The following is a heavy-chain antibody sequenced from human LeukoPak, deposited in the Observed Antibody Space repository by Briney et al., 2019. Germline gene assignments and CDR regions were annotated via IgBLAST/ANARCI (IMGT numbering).Heavy chain of an antibody. CDR2: INQSGDI. CDR3: ARVAGISVLPGASEDNYFDT. D-gene: IGHD1-20*01. V-gene: IGHV4-34*01. Sequence: SETLSLTCGVSGESFGSNFWTWIRQSPAKGLEWIGEINQSGDIDYNPSLKSRAHISIDTSRSHFSLTLTSVTAADTAMYYCARVAGISVLPGASEDNYFDTWGQGNLVIVSS. CDR1: GESFGSNF. J-gene: IGHJ5*02.